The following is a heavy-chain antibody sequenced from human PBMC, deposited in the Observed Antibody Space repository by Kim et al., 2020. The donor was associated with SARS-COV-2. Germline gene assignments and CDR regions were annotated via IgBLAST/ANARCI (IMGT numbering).Heavy chain of an antibody. D-gene: IGHD3-10*01. CDR2: INVVDCRY. CDR3: ARGGSFGTGGLNI. V-gene: IGHV1-3*01. Sequence: ASVKVSCKTSGHTFTGVAIHWVRHAPGQRLALLLWINVVDCRYKNSQHFEDRVTITKDTSASTIYMELSSLRSEDTAVYYCARGGSFGTGGLNIWGQGTMVTVSS. CDR1: GHTFTGVA. J-gene: IGHJ3*02.